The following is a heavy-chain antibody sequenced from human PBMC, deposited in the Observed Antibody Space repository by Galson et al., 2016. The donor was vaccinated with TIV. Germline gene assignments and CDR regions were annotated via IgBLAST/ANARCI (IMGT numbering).Heavy chain of an antibody. CDR2: INPSGGSRFSPSGGSI. Sequence: SVKVSCKASGYTFISNNIHWVRQAPGQRLEWMGIINPSGGSRFSPSGGSISYAQRFLGRVTMTWDTSTSTVYMELSNLGSESTAVYYFARGFDGVPPAFDIWGQGTMVTVSS. D-gene: IGHD2-8*01. CDR1: GYTFISNN. CDR3: ARGFDGVPPAFDI. J-gene: IGHJ3*02. V-gene: IGHV1-46*01.